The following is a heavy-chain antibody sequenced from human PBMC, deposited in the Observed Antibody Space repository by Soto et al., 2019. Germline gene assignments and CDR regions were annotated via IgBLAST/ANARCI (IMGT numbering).Heavy chain of an antibody. V-gene: IGHV1-69*12. Sequence: QVQLMQSGAEVKKPGSSVKVSCKASGGTFSTSAISWVRQAPGEGLEWVGGIMPIFATPDYAQKCQGRVTISADESTATAYLELTSLTTDDTAVYYCARDKDRQQLGGNYYYILDVWGQGTEITVSS. J-gene: IGHJ6*02. D-gene: IGHD3-3*02. CDR3: ARDKDRQQLGGNYYYILDV. CDR1: GGTFSTSA. CDR2: IMPIFATP.